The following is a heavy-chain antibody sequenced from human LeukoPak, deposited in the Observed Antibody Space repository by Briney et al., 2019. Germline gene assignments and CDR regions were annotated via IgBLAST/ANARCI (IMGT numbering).Heavy chain of an antibody. J-gene: IGHJ2*01. V-gene: IGHV3-30-3*01. D-gene: IGHD6-13*01. CDR1: GFTFSSYA. Sequence: PGGSLRLSCAASGFTFSSYAMHWVRQAPGKGLEWVAVISYDGSNKYYADSVKGRFTISRDNSKNTLYLQMNSLRAEDTAVYYCARDSSAAGDWYFDLWGRGTLVTVSS. CDR2: ISYDGSNK. CDR3: ARDSSAAGDWYFDL.